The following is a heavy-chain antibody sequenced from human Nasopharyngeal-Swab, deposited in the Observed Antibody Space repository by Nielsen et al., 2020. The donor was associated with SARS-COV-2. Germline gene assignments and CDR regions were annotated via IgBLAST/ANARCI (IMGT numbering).Heavy chain of an antibody. Sequence: WIRQPPGKGLEWVSAISGSGGSTYYADSVKGRFTISRDNSKNTLYLQMNSLRAEDTAVYYCTTGTTGNPTYYYYYGMDVWGQGTTVTVSS. CDR3: TTGTTGNPTYYYYYGMDV. V-gene: IGHV3-23*01. CDR2: ISGSGGST. J-gene: IGHJ6*02. D-gene: IGHD1-1*01.